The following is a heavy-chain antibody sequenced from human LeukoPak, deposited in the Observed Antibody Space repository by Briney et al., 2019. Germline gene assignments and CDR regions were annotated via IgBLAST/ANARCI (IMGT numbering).Heavy chain of an antibody. D-gene: IGHD2-2*02. V-gene: IGHV3-73*01. CDR3: TREGCGATSCYTNDY. J-gene: IGHJ4*02. Sequence: AGGSLRLSCTASGFTFSASPMHWVRQASGKGLEWVGRITSTYATAYAASVEGRFTISRDDSKSTTYLQMNSLETEDTAVYFCTREGCGATSCYTNDYWGQGTLVTVSS. CDR1: GFTFSASP. CDR2: ITSTYAT.